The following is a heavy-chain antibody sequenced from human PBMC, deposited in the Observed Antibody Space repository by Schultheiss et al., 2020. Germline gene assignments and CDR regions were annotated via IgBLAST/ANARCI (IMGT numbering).Heavy chain of an antibody. D-gene: IGHD3-10*01. Sequence: TLSRTCTVSGGSISSYYWSWIRQPPGKGLEWIGYIYYSGSTNYNPSLKSRVTISVDTSKNQFSLKLSSVTAADTAVYYCARGPVTMVRGITYYMDVWGKGTTVTVSS. CDR2: IYYSGST. CDR3: ARGPVTMVRGITYYMDV. V-gene: IGHV4-59*01. CDR1: GGSISSYY. J-gene: IGHJ6*03.